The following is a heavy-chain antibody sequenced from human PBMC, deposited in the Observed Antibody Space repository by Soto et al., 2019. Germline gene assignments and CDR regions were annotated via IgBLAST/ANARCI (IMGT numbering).Heavy chain of an antibody. V-gene: IGHV4-30-4*01. J-gene: IGHJ3*02. D-gene: IGHD3-22*01. CDR3: ARYHYYDSSGSPYAFDI. CDR2: IYYSGST. Sequence: SETLSLTCTVSGGSISSGDYYWSWTRQPPGKGLEWIGYIYYSGSTYYNPSLKSRVTISVDTSKNQFSPKLSSVTAADTAVYYCARYHYYDSSGSPYAFDIWGQGTMVTVSS. CDR1: GGSISSGDYY.